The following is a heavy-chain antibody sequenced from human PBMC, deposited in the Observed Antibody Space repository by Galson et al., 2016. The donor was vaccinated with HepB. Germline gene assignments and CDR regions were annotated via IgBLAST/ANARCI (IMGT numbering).Heavy chain of an antibody. V-gene: IGHV3-72*01. CDR1: GFTFSDYF. Sequence: SLRLSCAASGFTFSDYFIDWVRQVPGKGLEWVGRSRNSARDYSTEYAASVRGRFIISRDDSGSAVFLQMNTLKTEATAVYYCVRDRDWTYDYWGRGTLVTVSS. CDR3: VRDRDWTYDY. J-gene: IGHJ4*02. CDR2: SRNSARDYST. D-gene: IGHD3/OR15-3a*01.